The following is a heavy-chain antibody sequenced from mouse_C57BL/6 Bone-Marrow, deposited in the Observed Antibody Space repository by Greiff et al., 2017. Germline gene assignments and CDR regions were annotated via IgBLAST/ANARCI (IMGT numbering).Heavy chain of an antibody. D-gene: IGHD1-1*01. CDR1: GYAFSSPW. V-gene: IGHV1-82*01. Sequence: QVHVKQSGPELVQPGASVKISCKASGYAFSSPWMNWVKQRPGKGLEWIGRIYPGDGDTNYAGTVKGKATLTADKSSSTAYMQLSSLTSEDSAVYFCARGTTVVARDYYAMDYWGQGTSVTVSA. CDR3: ARGTTVVARDYYAMDY. CDR2: IYPGDGDT. J-gene: IGHJ4*01.